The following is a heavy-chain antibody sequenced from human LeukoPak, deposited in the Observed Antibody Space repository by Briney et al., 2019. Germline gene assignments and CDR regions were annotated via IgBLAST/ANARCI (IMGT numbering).Heavy chain of an antibody. CDR3: AREGYPERYFDY. CDR1: GFTFSSYS. V-gene: IGHV3-21*01. J-gene: IGHJ4*02. Sequence: GGSLRLSCAASGFTFSSYSMNWVRQAPGKGLEWVSSISSSSYIYYADSVKGRFTISRDNAKNSLYLQMNSLRAEDTAVYYCAREGYPERYFDYWGQRTLVTVSS. D-gene: IGHD2-15*01. CDR2: ISSSSYI.